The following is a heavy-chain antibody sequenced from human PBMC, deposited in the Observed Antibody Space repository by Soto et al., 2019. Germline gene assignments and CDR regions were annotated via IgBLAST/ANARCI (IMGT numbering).Heavy chain of an antibody. CDR3: TSEWELAAYYFDY. Sequence: GGSLRLSCTASGFTFGDYAMSWFRQAPGKGLEWVGFIRSKAYGGTTEYAASVKGRFTISRDDSKSIAYLQMNSLKTEDTAVYYCTSEWELAAYYFDYWGQGTLVTVSS. CDR2: IRSKAYGGTT. V-gene: IGHV3-49*03. J-gene: IGHJ4*02. D-gene: IGHD1-26*01. CDR1: GFTFGDYA.